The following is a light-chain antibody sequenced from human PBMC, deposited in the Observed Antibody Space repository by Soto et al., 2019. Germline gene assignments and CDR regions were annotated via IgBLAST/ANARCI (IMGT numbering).Light chain of an antibody. Sequence: EIVLTQSPGTLSLSPGERVTLSCRASQSFTSNLAWYQQKPGQAPRLLIYGASTRATDIPDRFSGSGSGTEFTLTISSLQSEDFAVYYCQQYNSWPRTFGQGTRLEIK. J-gene: IGKJ5*01. CDR1: QSFTSN. CDR2: GAS. V-gene: IGKV3-15*01. CDR3: QQYNSWPRT.